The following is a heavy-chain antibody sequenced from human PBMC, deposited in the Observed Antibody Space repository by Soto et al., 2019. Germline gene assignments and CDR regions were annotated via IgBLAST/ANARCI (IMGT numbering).Heavy chain of an antibody. D-gene: IGHD4-17*01. V-gene: IGHV2-26*01. CDR2: IFSDNER. CDR3: ARMNVDSYQFYYAMDV. Sequence: SGPTLVNPTETLTLTCTVSGFSLTTGKMGVSWIRQPPGKALEWLAHIFSDNERSYSTSLQGRLTISKDASGSQVVLSMTNVDPVDTATYYCARMNVDSYQFYYAMDVWGQGTTVTVSS. CDR1: GFSLTTGKMG. J-gene: IGHJ6*02.